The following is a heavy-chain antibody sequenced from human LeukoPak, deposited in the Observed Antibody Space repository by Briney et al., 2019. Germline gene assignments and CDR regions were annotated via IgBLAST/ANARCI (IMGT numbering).Heavy chain of an antibody. CDR1: GFTFSSYA. Sequence: GGSLRLSCAASGFTFSSYAMSWVRQAPGKGLEWVSAISGSGGSTYYADSVKGRFTISRDNSKNTLYLQMNSLRAEDTAVYYCARPDYGDYEGGTFDYWGQGTLVTVSS. V-gene: IGHV3-23*01. J-gene: IGHJ4*02. CDR2: ISGSGGST. CDR3: ARPDYGDYEGGTFDY. D-gene: IGHD4-17*01.